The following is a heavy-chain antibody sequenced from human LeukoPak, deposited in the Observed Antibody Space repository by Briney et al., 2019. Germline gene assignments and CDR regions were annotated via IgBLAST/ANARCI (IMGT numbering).Heavy chain of an antibody. CDR2: INHSGST. J-gene: IGHJ4*02. CDR3: AGGERWLQPGGYYFDY. D-gene: IGHD5-24*01. Sequence: IPSETLSLTCAVYGGSFSGYYWSWIRQPPGKGLEWIGEINHSGSTNYNPSLKSRVTISVDTSKNQFSLKLSSVTAADTAVYYCAGGERWLQPGGYYFDYWGQGTLVTVSS. CDR1: GGSFSGYY. V-gene: IGHV4-34*01.